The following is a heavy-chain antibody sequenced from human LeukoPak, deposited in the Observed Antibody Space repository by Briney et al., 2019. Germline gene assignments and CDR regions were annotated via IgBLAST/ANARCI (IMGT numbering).Heavy chain of an antibody. J-gene: IGHJ4*02. CDR2: IYYSGST. CDR1: GGSISSYY. D-gene: IGHD6-13*01. V-gene: IGHV4-59*01. Sequence: PSETLSLTCTVSGGSISSYYWSWIRQPPGKGLEWIGYIYYSGSTNYNPSLKSRVTISVDTSKNQFSLKLSSVTAADTAVYYCAGGSSSWYYFDYWGQGPLVTVSS. CDR3: AGGSSSWYYFDY.